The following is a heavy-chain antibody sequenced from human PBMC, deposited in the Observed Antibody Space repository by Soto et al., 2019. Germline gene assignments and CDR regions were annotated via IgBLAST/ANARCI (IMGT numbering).Heavy chain of an antibody. CDR1: GYTFSNYG. Sequence: ASVKVSCKTSGYTFSNYGITWVRQAPGQGLEWMGIINPSGGSTSYAQKFQGRVTMTRDTSTSTVYMELSSLRSEDTAVYYCAREAMYYDFWSGPPFDPWGQGTLVTVSS. V-gene: IGHV1-46*01. CDR3: AREAMYYDFWSGPPFDP. D-gene: IGHD3-3*01. J-gene: IGHJ5*02. CDR2: INPSGGST.